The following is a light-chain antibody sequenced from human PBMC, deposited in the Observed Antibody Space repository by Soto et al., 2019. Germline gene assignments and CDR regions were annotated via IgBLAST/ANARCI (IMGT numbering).Light chain of an antibody. CDR2: KAS. CDR1: QTISSW. Sequence: DIQMTQSPSTLSGSVGDRVTITCRASQTISSWLAWYHQKPGKAPKLLIYKASTLKSGVPSRFSGSGSGTEFTLTISSLQPDDFATYYCQHYNSYSEAFGQGGKV. J-gene: IGKJ1*01. V-gene: IGKV1-5*03. CDR3: QHYNSYSEA.